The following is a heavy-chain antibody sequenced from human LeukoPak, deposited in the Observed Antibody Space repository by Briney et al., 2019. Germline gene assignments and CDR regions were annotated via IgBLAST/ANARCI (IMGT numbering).Heavy chain of an antibody. Sequence: ASVKVSCKASGYTFTSYGISWVRQAPGQGLEWMGWISVYNGNTNYAQKLQGRVTLTRDTSTSTVYMELSSLRSEDTAVYYCARGYGSGPSGYYYYYYMDVWGKGTTVTVSS. D-gene: IGHD3-10*01. J-gene: IGHJ6*03. CDR2: ISVYNGNT. CDR1: GYTFTSYG. V-gene: IGHV1-18*01. CDR3: ARGYGSGPSGYYYYYYMDV.